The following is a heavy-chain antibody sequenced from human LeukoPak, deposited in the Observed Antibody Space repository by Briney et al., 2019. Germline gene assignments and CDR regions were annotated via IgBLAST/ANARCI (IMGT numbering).Heavy chain of an antibody. CDR2: IYYSGST. Sequence: SETLSLTCTVSGGSISSGNYYWSWIRQHPGKGLEWIGYIYYSGSTYYNPSLKSRVTISLDTSKNQFSLKLSSVTAADTAVYYCARVRREPPRRGSYFPDYWGQGTLVTVSS. V-gene: IGHV4-31*03. J-gene: IGHJ4*02. CDR1: GGSISSGNYY. D-gene: IGHD1-26*01. CDR3: ARVRREPPRRGSYFPDY.